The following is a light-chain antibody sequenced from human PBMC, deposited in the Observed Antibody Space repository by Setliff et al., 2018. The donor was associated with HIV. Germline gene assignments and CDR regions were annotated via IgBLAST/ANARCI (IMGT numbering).Light chain of an antibody. V-gene: IGLV2-14*01. J-gene: IGLJ1*01. CDR1: SNDVGGHNY. Sequence: QSALTQPASVSGSPGQSITISCTGTSNDVGGHNYVSWYQQYTGKAPKLIIYEVSIRPSGVSNRFPGSKSGNTASLTISGLQAEDEADYYCISYTVNSTPLYVLGTGTKSPS. CDR2: EVS. CDR3: ISYTVNSTPLYV.